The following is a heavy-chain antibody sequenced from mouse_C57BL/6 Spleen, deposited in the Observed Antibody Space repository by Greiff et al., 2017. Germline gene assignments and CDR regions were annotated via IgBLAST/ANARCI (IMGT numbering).Heavy chain of an antibody. J-gene: IGHJ4*01. V-gene: IGHV1-54*01. CDR1: GYAFTNYL. Sequence: QVQLQQSGAELVRPGTSVKVSCKASGYAFTNYLIEWVKQRPGQGLEWIGVINPGSGGTNYNEKFKGKGTLPAVKSSSTAYLQLSSLTSEDSAVSLCGAKAGAMDYWGQGTSVTVSS. CDR2: INPGSGGT. D-gene: IGHD4-1*01. CDR3: GAKAGAMDY.